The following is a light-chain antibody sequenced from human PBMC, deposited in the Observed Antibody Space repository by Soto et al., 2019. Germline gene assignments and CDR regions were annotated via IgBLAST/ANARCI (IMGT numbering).Light chain of an antibody. CDR1: QSVSSN. V-gene: IGKV3-15*01. CDR3: QQYNNWPRALT. Sequence: EIVMTQSPATLSVSPGERATLSCRASQSVSSNLAWYQQKPGQAPRLLIYGASTRATGIPARFSGSGSGTEFTLTISSLQSEDFAVCYCQQYNNWPRALTFGGGTKVEIK. J-gene: IGKJ4*01. CDR2: GAS.